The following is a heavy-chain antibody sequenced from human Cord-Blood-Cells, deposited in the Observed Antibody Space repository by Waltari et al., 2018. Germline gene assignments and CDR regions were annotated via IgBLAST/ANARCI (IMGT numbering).Heavy chain of an antibody. CDR2: INHSGST. V-gene: IGHV4-34*01. Sequence: QVQLQQWGAGLLKPSETLSLTCAVYGGSFSGYYWSWIRQPPGKGLEWIGEINHSGSTNSKPSLKSRVTISVDTSTNQCSLKLSSVTAADTAVYYCARGSPSSIVVVPAAIYFDYWGQGTLVTVSS. CDR1: GGSFSGYY. J-gene: IGHJ4*02. CDR3: ARGSPSSIVVVPAAIYFDY. D-gene: IGHD2-2*01.